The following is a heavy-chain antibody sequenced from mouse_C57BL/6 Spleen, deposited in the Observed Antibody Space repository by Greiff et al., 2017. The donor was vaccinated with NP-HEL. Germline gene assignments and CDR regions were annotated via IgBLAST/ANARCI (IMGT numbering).Heavy chain of an antibody. Sequence: VQLQQSGPELVKPGASVKISCKASGYAFSSSWMNWVKQRPGKGLEWIGRIYPGDGDTNYNGKFKGKATLTADKSSSTAYMQLSSLTSEDSAVYFCASEGATVGAMDYLGQGTSVTVSS. J-gene: IGHJ4*01. V-gene: IGHV1-82*01. CDR1: GYAFSSSW. CDR2: IYPGDGDT. CDR3: ASEGATVGAMDY. D-gene: IGHD1-1*01.